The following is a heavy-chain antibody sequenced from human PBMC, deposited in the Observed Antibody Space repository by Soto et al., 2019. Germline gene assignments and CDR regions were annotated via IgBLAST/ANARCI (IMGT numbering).Heavy chain of an antibody. CDR3: AREGGESSDGLYYFDS. D-gene: IGHD3-16*01. CDR1: GGSTSSDNY. Sequence: SETLSLTCTVSGGSTSSDNYRSWIRQPPGKGLEWIGHIYYSGNTDYNPSLKSRLAISIDTSKNQFSLKLSSVTAADTAVYFCAREGGESSDGLYYFDSWGQGSLVTVSS. V-gene: IGHV4-30-4*01. CDR2: IYYSGNT. J-gene: IGHJ4*02.